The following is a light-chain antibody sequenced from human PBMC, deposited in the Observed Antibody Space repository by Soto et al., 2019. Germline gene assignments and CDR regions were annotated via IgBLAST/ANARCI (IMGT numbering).Light chain of an antibody. J-gene: IGLJ3*02. V-gene: IGLV1-40*01. CDR3: QSYDSRLNWV. Sequence: QSALTQPPSVSGAPGQRVTISCTGSFFNIGAGYNVHWYQQLPGTAPKLLIYGNTNRPSGVPDRFSGSKSGTSASLAITGLQIEDEGDYYCQSYDSRLNWVFGGGTKLTVL. CDR1: FFNIGAGYN. CDR2: GNT.